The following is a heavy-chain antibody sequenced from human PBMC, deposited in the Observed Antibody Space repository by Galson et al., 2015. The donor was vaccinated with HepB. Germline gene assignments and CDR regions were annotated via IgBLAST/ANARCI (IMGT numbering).Heavy chain of an antibody. V-gene: IGHV4-34*01. J-gene: IGHJ4*02. CDR1: GGSFSSYY. CDR2: INHSGST. Sequence: SETLSLTCAVYGGSFSSYYWSWIRQPPGKGLEWIGEINHSGSTNYNPSLKSRVTISVDTSKNQFSLKLSSVTAADTAVYYCARGRVTHRIAAAGRFDYWGQGTLVTVSS. CDR3: ARGRVTHRIAAAGRFDY. D-gene: IGHD6-13*01.